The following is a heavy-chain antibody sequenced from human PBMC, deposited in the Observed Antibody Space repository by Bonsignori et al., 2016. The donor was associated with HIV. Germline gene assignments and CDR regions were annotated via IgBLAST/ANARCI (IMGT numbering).Heavy chain of an antibody. Sequence: EVQMVESGGALVQPGGSLRLSCVVSGFTFRNYEMNWVRQAPGKRLEWVSYISSSGSTKYYVDSVKGRFTISRDDAKNSVYLQMNSLRAEDTAVYYCARYPGDTTAAGWGRYFDNWGQGTLVTVSS. J-gene: IGHJ4*02. CDR2: ISSSGSTK. V-gene: IGHV3-48*03. D-gene: IGHD6-13*01. CDR1: GFTFRNYE. CDR3: ARYPGDTTAAGWGRYFDN.